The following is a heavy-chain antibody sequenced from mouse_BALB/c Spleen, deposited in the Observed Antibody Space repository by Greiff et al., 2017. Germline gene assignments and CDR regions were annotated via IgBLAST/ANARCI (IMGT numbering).Heavy chain of an antibody. V-gene: IGHV3-1*02. Sequence: EVQLQESGPDLVKPSQSLSLTCTVTGFSFTSCYSWYLIRQFPGNILEWMGYIHYSGSTNYNPSLTSRISITRDTSKNQFFLQLKSVKTEDTATYYCARAGTIVFAYWGQGTLVTVSA. CDR3: ARAGTIVFAY. CDR2: IHYSGST. CDR1: GFSFTSCYS. J-gene: IGHJ3*01. D-gene: IGHD4-1*01.